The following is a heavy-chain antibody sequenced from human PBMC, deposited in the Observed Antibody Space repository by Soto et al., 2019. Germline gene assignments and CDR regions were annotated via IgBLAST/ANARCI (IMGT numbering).Heavy chain of an antibody. V-gene: IGHV3-21*01. CDR3: AREVSKYSGYDFDY. CDR2: ISSSSSYI. D-gene: IGHD5-12*01. J-gene: IGHJ4*02. CDR1: GFTFSSYS. Sequence: EVQLVESGGGLVKPGGSLRLSCAASGFTFSSYSMNWVRQAPGKGLEGVSSISSSSSYIYYADSVKVRFTSSRENAKNSLYLQMNSLRAEDTAVYYCAREVSKYSGYDFDYWGQGTLVTVSS.